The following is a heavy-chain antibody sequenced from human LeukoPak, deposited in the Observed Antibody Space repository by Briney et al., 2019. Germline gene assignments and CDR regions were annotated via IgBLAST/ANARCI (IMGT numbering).Heavy chain of an antibody. V-gene: IGHV4-34*01. CDR3: ARVSRSSSCFWFDP. CDR2: INHSGST. J-gene: IGHJ5*02. D-gene: IGHD6-13*01. CDR1: GGSFSGYY. Sequence: PSETLSLTCAVYGGSFSGYYWSWIRQPPGKGLEWIGEINHSGSTNYNPSLKSRVTISVDTSKNQFSLKLSSVTAADTAVYYCARVSRSSSCFWFDPWGQGTLVTVSS.